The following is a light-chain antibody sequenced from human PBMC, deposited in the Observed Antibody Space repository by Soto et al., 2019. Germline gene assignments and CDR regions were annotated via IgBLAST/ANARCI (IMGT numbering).Light chain of an antibody. V-gene: IGKV4-1*01. J-gene: IGKJ1*01. CDR3: QQYYNPPWT. CDR2: WAS. Sequence: DIVMTQSPDSLAVSLGERATINCKSSQSVLYSSNNNNYLAWYQQKPGQSPKLLIYWASTRESGVPDRFSGSGSGTDFTLTISSLQAEDVAVYYCQQYYNPPWTFGQGTKVEIK. CDR1: QSVLYSSNNNNY.